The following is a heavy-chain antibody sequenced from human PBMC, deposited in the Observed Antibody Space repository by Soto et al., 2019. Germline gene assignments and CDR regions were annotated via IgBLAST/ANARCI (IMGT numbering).Heavy chain of an antibody. CDR1: GYTFTSYG. Sequence: GASVKVSCKASGYTFTSYGISWVRQAPGQGLEWMGWISAYNGNTNYARKLQGRVTMTTDTSTSTAYMELRSLRSDDTAVYYCARIGRYAVPAAIGLFDYWGQGTLDTVSS. CDR3: ARIGRYAVPAAIGLFDY. CDR2: ISAYNGNT. D-gene: IGHD2-2*01. V-gene: IGHV1-18*01. J-gene: IGHJ4*02.